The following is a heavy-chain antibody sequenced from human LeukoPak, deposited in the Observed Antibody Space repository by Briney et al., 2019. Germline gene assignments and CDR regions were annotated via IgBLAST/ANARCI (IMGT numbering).Heavy chain of an antibody. CDR3: ARYNGSRNAFDI. V-gene: IGHV1-2*02. Sequence: ASVKVSCKASGYTFTGYYMHWVRQAPGQGLEWMGWINPNSGGTNYAQKFQGRVTMTRDTAISSGYMELSSLRSDDTALYYCARYNGSRNAFDIWGQGTMVTVS. D-gene: IGHD1-26*01. J-gene: IGHJ3*02. CDR1: GYTFTGYY. CDR2: INPNSGGT.